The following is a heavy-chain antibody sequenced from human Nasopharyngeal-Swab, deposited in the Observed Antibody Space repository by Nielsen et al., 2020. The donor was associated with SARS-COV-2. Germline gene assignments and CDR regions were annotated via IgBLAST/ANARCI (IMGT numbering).Heavy chain of an antibody. V-gene: IGHV3-23*01. CDR3: VKHSGNYLHNWFGP. CDR2: ISELGTGI. J-gene: IGHJ5*02. D-gene: IGHD5-24*01. Sequence: GESLKISCAASGFSITTYGMTWVRQAPGKGLEWISGISELGTGIYYADSVWGRFTISRDTSKNTVYLQMNSLRDKDTAIYYCVKHSGNYLHNWFGPWGQGTPVTVSS. CDR1: GFSITTYG.